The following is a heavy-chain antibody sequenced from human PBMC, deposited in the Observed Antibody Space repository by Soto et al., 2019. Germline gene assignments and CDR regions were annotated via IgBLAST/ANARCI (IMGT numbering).Heavy chain of an antibody. CDR3: ARGVGSSPPRY. Sequence: SETLSLTCTISGGSISVYYWSWIRQSPRQGLEWIGYVYDNGRPYYSPSLKSRFTISADTSKNQISLKLTSATAADTAVYYCARGVGSSPPRYWGRGTLVTVSS. D-gene: IGHD3-9*01. CDR2: VYDNGRP. CDR1: GGSISVYY. J-gene: IGHJ4*02. V-gene: IGHV4-59*01.